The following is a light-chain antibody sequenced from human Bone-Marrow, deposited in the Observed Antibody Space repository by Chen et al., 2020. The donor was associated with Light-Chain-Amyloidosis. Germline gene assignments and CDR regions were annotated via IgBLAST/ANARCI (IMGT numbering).Light chain of an antibody. J-gene: IGKJ2*01. CDR1: QSIGNY. CDR3: QQSYNTPRT. CDR2: AAS. Sequence: DIQMTQSPASLSASVGDRVTITCRASQSIGNYLNWFQQKPGKAPNLLIYAASNLQSGVPSRFSGSGSGADFTLTISSLQPEDFATYYGQQSYNTPRTFGQGTKLEIK. V-gene: IGKV1-39*01.